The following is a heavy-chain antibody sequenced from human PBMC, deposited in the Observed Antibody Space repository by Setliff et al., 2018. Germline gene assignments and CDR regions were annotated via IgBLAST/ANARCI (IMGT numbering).Heavy chain of an antibody. V-gene: IGHV3-7*01. CDR3: ATGIYDILQRGTDV. J-gene: IGHJ6*02. Sequence: GGSLRLSCAAPGFTFSTYEMNWVRQAPGKGLEWVANINAHGSSKYYVDSVKGRFTISRDPSKNTLLLQMYSLRVEDTAVYYCATGIYDILQRGTDVWGQGTTVTV. CDR1: GFTFSTYE. D-gene: IGHD3-9*01. CDR2: INAHGSSK.